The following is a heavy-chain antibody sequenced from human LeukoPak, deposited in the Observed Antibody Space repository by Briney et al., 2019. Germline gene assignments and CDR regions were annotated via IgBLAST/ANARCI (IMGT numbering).Heavy chain of an antibody. V-gene: IGHV3-23*01. J-gene: IGHJ4*02. Sequence: GGSLRLSCAASGFTFSNAWMSWVRQAPGKGLEWVSGISGSGHRTYYADSVKGRFTISRDNSKSTLYLQMNSLRVDDTAVYYCAKEIDYDSSGYYSNFDYWGQGTLVTVSS. CDR2: ISGSGHRT. D-gene: IGHD3-22*01. CDR3: AKEIDYDSSGYYSNFDY. CDR1: GFTFSNAW.